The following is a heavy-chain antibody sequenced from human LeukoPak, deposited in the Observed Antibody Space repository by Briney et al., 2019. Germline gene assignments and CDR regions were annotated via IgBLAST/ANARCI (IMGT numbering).Heavy chain of an antibody. CDR1: GGTFSSYA. V-gene: IGHV1-69*10. Sequence: VKVSCKASGGTFSSYAISWVRQAPGQGLEWMGRIIPILGIANYAQKFQGRVTITADKSTSTAYMELSSLRSEDTAVYYCARIPSSGWYRDAFDIWGQGTMVTVSS. J-gene: IGHJ3*02. CDR3: ARIPSSGWYRDAFDI. D-gene: IGHD6-19*01. CDR2: IIPILGIA.